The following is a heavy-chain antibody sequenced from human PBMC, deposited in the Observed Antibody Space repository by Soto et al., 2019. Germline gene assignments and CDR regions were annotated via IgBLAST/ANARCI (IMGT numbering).Heavy chain of an antibody. CDR2: IWYDGSNK. D-gene: IGHD2-2*02. CDR3: ARDRSYCSSTSCYTFDY. CDR1: GFTFSSYG. V-gene: IGHV3-33*08. J-gene: IGHJ4*02. Sequence: GGSLRLSCAASGFTFSSYGMHWVRQAPGKGLEWVAVIWYDGSNKYYADSVKGRFTISRDNSKNTLYRQMNSLRAEDTALYYCARDRSYCSSTSCYTFDYWGQGTLVTVS.